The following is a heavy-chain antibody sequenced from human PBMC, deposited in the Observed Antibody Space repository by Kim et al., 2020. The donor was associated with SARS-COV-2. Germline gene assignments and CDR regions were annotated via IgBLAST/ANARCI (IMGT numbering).Heavy chain of an antibody. Sequence: SETLSLTCTVSGGSISGSSYYWGWIRQPPGKGLEWIGSIYYSGSTYYNPSLKSRVTISVDTSKNQFSLKLSSVTAADTAVYYCARHRYCTNGVCARSGLNGMDVWGQGTTVTVSS. CDR1: GGSISGSSYY. D-gene: IGHD2-8*01. J-gene: IGHJ6*02. CDR2: IYYSGST. CDR3: ARHRYCTNGVCARSGLNGMDV. V-gene: IGHV4-39*01.